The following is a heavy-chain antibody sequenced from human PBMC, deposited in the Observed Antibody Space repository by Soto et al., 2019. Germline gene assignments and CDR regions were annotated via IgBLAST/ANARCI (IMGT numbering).Heavy chain of an antibody. CDR3: ARVERATIWGSYRPYYIDY. J-gene: IGHJ4*02. D-gene: IGHD3-16*02. CDR2: INHSGST. CDR1: GGSFSGYY. Sequence: PSEALSLPCAVYGGSFSGYYWSGIRQPPGKGLEWIGEINHSGSTNYNPSLKSRVTISVDTSKNQFSLKLSSVTAADTAVYYCARVERATIWGSYRPYYIDYWGQGTLVTVSS. V-gene: IGHV4-34*01.